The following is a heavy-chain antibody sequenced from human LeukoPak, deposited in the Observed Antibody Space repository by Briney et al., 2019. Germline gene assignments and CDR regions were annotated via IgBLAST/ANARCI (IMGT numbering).Heavy chain of an antibody. CDR3: ARDRSGSYYTDYYYYYMDV. CDR1: GYTFTSYG. CDR2: ISAYNGNT. V-gene: IGHV1-18*01. J-gene: IGHJ6*03. D-gene: IGHD3-10*01. Sequence: ASVKVSCKASGYTFTSYGISWVRQAPGQGLEWMGWISAYNGNTNYAQKVQGRVTMTTDTSTSTAYMELRSLRSDDTAVYYCARDRSGSYYTDYYYYYMDVWGKGTTVTISS.